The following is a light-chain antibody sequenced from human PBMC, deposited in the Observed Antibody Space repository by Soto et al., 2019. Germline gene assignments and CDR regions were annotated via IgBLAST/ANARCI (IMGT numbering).Light chain of an antibody. J-gene: IGLJ3*02. V-gene: IGLV2-8*01. CDR3: SSYAGSPV. Sequence: QSALTQPPSASGSPGQSVTISCTGTSSDVGGYNYVSWYQQHPGKAPKLMIYEVSKRPSGVPDRFSGSKSGNTASLTVSGLQAEEEADSYCSSYAGSPVFGGGTQLTVL. CDR2: EVS. CDR1: SSDVGGYNY.